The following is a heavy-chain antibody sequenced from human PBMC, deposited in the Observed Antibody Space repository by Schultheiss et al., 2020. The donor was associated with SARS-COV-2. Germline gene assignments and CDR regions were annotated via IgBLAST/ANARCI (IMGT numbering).Heavy chain of an antibody. CDR2: ITPSGNTI. V-gene: IGHV3-48*04. CDR1: GFTFSSYS. Sequence: GESLKISCAASGFTFSSYSMNWVRQAPGKGLEWVSYITPSGNTIYYAGSVKGRFTISRDNGKNSLYLQLNSLRAEDTAVYYCAKDREVIVPAASDYWGQGTLVTVSS. D-gene: IGHD2-2*01. CDR3: AKDREVIVPAASDY. J-gene: IGHJ4*02.